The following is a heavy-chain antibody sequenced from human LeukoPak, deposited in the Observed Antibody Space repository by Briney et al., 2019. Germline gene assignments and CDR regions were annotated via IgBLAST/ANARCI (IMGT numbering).Heavy chain of an antibody. CDR2: ISAYNGNT. CDR3: ARAQWGYYYDSSGYYF. Sequence: ASVKVSCKASGYTFTSYGISWVRQAPGQGLEWMGWISAYNGNTNYAQKLQGRVTMTTDTSTSIAYMELRSLRSDDTAVYYCARAQWGYYYDSSGYYFWGQGTLVTVSS. J-gene: IGHJ4*02. V-gene: IGHV1-18*01. CDR1: GYTFTSYG. D-gene: IGHD3-22*01.